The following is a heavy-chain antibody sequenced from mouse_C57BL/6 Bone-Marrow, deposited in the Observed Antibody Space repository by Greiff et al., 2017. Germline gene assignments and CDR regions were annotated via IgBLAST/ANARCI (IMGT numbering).Heavy chain of an antibody. V-gene: IGHV1-69*01. CDR2: IDPSDSYT. Sequence: QVQLKQPGAELVMPGASVKLSCKASGYTFTSYWMHWVKQRPGQGLEWIGEIDPSDSYTNYNQKFKGKSTLTVDKSSSTAYMQLSSLTSEDSAVXFHARKFKGAMDYWGQGTSVTVSS. J-gene: IGHJ4*01. CDR3: ARKFKGAMDY. CDR1: GYTFTSYW.